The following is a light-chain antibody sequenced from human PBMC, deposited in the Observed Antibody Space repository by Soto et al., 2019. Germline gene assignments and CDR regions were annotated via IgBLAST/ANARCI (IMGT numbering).Light chain of an antibody. CDR2: DVS. Sequence: SVLRQPASVSGSRGQSNTISCTGTSSDVGGYNYVSWYQQHPGKAPKLMIYDVSNRPSGVSNRFSGSKSGNTASLTISGLQAEDEADYYCSSYTSSSTLDVFGTGTKVT. CDR1: SSDVGGYNY. CDR3: SSYTSSSTLDV. J-gene: IGLJ1*01. V-gene: IGLV2-14*01.